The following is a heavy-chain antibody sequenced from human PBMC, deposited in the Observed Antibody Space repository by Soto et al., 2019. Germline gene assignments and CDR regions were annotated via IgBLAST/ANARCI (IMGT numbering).Heavy chain of an antibody. D-gene: IGHD2-15*01. CDR3: EHRHCSGGICQGFDY. CDR1: GFSLSSSGVN. V-gene: IGHV2-5*02. J-gene: IGHJ4*02. Sequence: QITLKESGPTLVKPTQTLTLTCTFSGFSLSSSGVNVGWIRQPPGKALEWLALIYWDDDKRYSPSLKSRLTITKDTSKNQVVLTMTNMDPVDTATYYCEHRHCSGGICQGFDYWGQGTLVTVSS. CDR2: IYWDDDK.